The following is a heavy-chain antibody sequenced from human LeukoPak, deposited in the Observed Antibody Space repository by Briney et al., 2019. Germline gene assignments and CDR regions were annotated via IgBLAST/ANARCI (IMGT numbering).Heavy chain of an antibody. Sequence: GASVKVSCKASGYTFTGYYMHWVRQAPGKGLEWMGGFDPEDGETIYAQKFQGRVTMTEDTSTDTAYMELSSLRSEDTAVYYCATGVVTAIWDYWGQGTLVTVSS. CDR2: FDPEDGET. V-gene: IGHV1-24*01. D-gene: IGHD2-21*02. CDR3: ATGVVTAIWDY. CDR1: GYTFTGYY. J-gene: IGHJ4*02.